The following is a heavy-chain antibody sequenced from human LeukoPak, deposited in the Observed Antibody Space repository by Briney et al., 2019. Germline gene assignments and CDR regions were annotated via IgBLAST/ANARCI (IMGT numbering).Heavy chain of an antibody. Sequence: SETLSLTCTVSGGSISSSSYYWGWIRQPPGKGLEWIGSIYYSGSTYYNPSLKSRVTISVDTSKNQFSLKLSSVTAADTAVYYCARRSSTSCLDYWGQGTLVTVSS. J-gene: IGHJ4*02. CDR2: IYYSGST. CDR3: ARRSSTSCLDY. V-gene: IGHV4-39*01. D-gene: IGHD2-2*01. CDR1: GGSISSSSYY.